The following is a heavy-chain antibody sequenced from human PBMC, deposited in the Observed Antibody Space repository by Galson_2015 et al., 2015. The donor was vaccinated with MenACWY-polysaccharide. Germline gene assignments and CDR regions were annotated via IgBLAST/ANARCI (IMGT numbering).Heavy chain of an antibody. D-gene: IGHD5-12*01. CDR3: ARVRYTGYDYIFDS. J-gene: IGHJ4*02. Sequence: SETLSLTCTVSGGSINSSYWSWIRQSPETGLEWIGYIFFPGTTNYSPSLKSRVTISGDTSKQMFSLNLTSVTAADTATYYCARVRYTGYDYIFDSWGQGTLVAGSS. V-gene: IGHV4-59*01. CDR1: GGSINSSY. CDR2: IFFPGTT.